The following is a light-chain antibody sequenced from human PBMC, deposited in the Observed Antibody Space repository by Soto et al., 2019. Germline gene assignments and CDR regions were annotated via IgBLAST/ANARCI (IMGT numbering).Light chain of an antibody. CDR1: QSISNY. CDR2: KAS. CDR3: QHRT. Sequence: DIQMTQSPSTLSASVGDRVTITCRASQSISNYLAWYQQKPGKAPNLLIYKASTLQSGVPSRFSGSGSGTEFTLTISSLQPEDFATYYCQHRTFCQGTKLEIK. J-gene: IGKJ2*01. V-gene: IGKV1-5*03.